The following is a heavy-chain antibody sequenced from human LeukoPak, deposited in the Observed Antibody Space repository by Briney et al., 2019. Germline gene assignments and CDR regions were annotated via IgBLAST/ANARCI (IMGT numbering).Heavy chain of an antibody. J-gene: IGHJ3*02. CDR3: ATPYCGTISCLDVFDI. Sequence: SETLSLTCTVSGVSISSDKYYWSWIRQRPGKGLEWIINMYYSTRSSYNPSLKSRVSISLGTPKIQFSLKQTSVTAADTAVYYCATPYCGTISCLDVFDIWGQGTMVTVSS. CDR1: GVSISSDKYY. CDR2: MYYSTRS. D-gene: IGHD2-21*01. V-gene: IGHV4-31*03.